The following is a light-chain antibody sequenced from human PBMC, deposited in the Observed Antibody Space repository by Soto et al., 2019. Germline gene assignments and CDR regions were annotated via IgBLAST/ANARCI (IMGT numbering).Light chain of an antibody. J-gene: IGKJ1*01. CDR1: QTISSW. CDR3: QHYNSYSAA. Sequence: DIQMTQSPSTLSASVGDRVTITCRASQTISSWLAWYQQKPGKAPKLLIYKASTLKSGVPSRFSGSGSGTEFTLTISSLQPEDFATYYCQHYNSYSAAFGQGTKVELK. CDR2: KAS. V-gene: IGKV1-5*03.